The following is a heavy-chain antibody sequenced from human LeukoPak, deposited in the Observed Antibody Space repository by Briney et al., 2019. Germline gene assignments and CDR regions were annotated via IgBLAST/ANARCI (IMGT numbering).Heavy chain of an antibody. Sequence: SETLSLTCTVSGYSISSGYYWGWIRQPPGKGLEWIGSIYHSGSTYYNPSLKSRVTISVDTSKNQFSLKLSSVTAADTAVYYCARRGAAAGSNDAFDIWGQGTMVTVSS. CDR2: IYHSGST. J-gene: IGHJ3*02. CDR1: GYSISSGYY. D-gene: IGHD6-13*01. CDR3: ARRGAAAGSNDAFDI. V-gene: IGHV4-38-2*02.